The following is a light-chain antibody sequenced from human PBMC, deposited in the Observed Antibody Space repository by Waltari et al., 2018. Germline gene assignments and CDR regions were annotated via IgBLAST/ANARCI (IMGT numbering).Light chain of an antibody. J-gene: IGLJ2*01. CDR2: GNP. Sequence: SVLTQPPSVSGAPGQRVTISRTGSSSNFGSTYDAHRYQQVPGTAPKLLIYGNPYRPSGVPDRFSGSKSGTSASLAITGLQAEDEADYYCQSYESSLSALVFGGGTKLTVL. V-gene: IGLV1-40*01. CDR1: SSNFGSTYD. CDR3: QSYESSLSALV.